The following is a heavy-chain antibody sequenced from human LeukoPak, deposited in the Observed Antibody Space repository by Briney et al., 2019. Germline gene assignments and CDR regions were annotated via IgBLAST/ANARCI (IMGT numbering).Heavy chain of an antibody. Sequence: GGSLRLSCGASGLTFSTYSMNWVRQAPGKGLEWVSYISSDSGARYYADSVKGRFTISRDNSKNTLYLQMNSLRAEDTAVYYCAKFRWSYDSSGYLDYWGQGNLVTVSS. CDR1: GLTFSTYS. CDR3: AKFRWSYDSSGYLDY. CDR2: ISSDSGAR. V-gene: IGHV3-48*01. J-gene: IGHJ4*02. D-gene: IGHD3-22*01.